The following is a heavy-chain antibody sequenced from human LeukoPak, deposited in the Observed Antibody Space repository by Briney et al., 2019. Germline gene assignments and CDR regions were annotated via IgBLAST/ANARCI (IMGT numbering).Heavy chain of an antibody. Sequence: PGGSLRLSCAASGFTFSSYGMHWVRQAPGKGLEWVAFIRYDGSNKYYADSVKGRFTISRDNSKNTLYLQMNSLRAEDTAVYYCARDMIPYSGSYKGCFDYWGQGTLVTVSS. J-gene: IGHJ4*02. V-gene: IGHV3-30*02. D-gene: IGHD1-26*01. CDR3: ARDMIPYSGSYKGCFDY. CDR1: GFTFSSYG. CDR2: IRYDGSNK.